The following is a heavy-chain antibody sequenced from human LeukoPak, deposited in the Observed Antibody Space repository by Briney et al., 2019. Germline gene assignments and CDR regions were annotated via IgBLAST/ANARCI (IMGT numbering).Heavy chain of an antibody. V-gene: IGHV1-8*03. Sequence: GASVKVSCKASGYPFTSYDINWVRQATGQGLEWIGWMNPNSGNTGYAQKFQGRVTITRNTAISTAYVELRSLRSDDTAVYYCVFSGAYSGQLDSWGQGTLVTVSS. CDR2: MNPNSGNT. CDR1: GYPFTSYD. D-gene: IGHD5-12*01. J-gene: IGHJ4*02. CDR3: VFSGAYSGQLDS.